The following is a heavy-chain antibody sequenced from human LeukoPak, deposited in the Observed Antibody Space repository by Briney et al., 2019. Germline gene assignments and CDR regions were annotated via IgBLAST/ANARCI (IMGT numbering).Heavy chain of an antibody. J-gene: IGHJ4*02. CDR3: AKDSNYYDSGGYYYFDY. V-gene: IGHV3-30*18. D-gene: IGHD3-22*01. Sequence: PGGSLRLSCAASGFTFSSYGMHWVRQAPGKGLEWVAIISYDGSYKYYADSVKGRFTISRDNSKNTLYLQMNSLRAEDTAVYYCAKDSNYYDSGGYYYFDYWGQGTLVTVSS. CDR1: GFTFSSYG. CDR2: ISYDGSYK.